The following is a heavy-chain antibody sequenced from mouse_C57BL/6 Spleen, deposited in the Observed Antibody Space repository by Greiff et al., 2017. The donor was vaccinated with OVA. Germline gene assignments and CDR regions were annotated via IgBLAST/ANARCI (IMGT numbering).Heavy chain of an antibody. Sequence: QVQLKQSGAELVKPGASVKMSCKASGYTFTTYPIAWMNQNHGKSLEWIGNFHPYNDDTKYNEKFKGKATLTVDKSSSTVYLELSRLTSDDAAVYYYARGSDGGSTYYIDYWGQGTTLTVSS. CDR3: ARGSDGGSTYYIDY. CDR1: GYTFTTYP. J-gene: IGHJ2*01. D-gene: IGHD1-1*02. V-gene: IGHV1-47*01. CDR2: FHPYNDDT.